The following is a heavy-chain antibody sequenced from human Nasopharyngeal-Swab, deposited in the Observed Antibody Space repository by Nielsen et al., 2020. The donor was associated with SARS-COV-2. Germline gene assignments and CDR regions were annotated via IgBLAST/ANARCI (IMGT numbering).Heavy chain of an antibody. CDR2: INPNSGGT. CDR3: ARSPTPMVQGERDWFDP. V-gene: IGHV1-2*06. CDR1: GYTFTSYY. D-gene: IGHD3-10*01. Sequence: ASVKVSCKASGYTFTSYYMHWVRQAPGQGLEGMGRINPNSGGTNYAQKFQGRVTMTRDTSISTAFMELSRLRSDDTAVYYCARSPTPMVQGERDWFDPWGQGTLVTVSS. J-gene: IGHJ5*02.